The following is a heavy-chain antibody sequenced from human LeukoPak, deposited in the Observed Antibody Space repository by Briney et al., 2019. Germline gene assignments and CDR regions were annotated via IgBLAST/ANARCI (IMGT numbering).Heavy chain of an antibody. D-gene: IGHD2-21*01. CDR2: INPNSGGT. V-gene: IGHV1-2*02. CDR1: GYTFTGYY. Sequence: ASVKVSCKASGYTFTGYYMHWVRQAPGQGLEWMGWINPNSGGTNYAQKFQGRVTMTRDTSISTAYMELSRLRSDDTAVYYCARDRGYCGGDCYLYYFDYWGQGTLVTVSS. CDR3: ARDRGYCGGDCYLYYFDY. J-gene: IGHJ4*02.